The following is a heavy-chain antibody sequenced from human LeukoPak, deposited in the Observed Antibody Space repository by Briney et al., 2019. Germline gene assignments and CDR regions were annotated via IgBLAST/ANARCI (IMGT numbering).Heavy chain of an antibody. CDR2: IYYSGST. J-gene: IGHJ4*02. V-gene: IGHV4-59*01. CDR3: ARHDCWSGKTYCDF. Sequence: PSDPLSLTGSVFGGSISSSDWGWIRKSPGKGLEWIGYIYYSGSTNYNPSLKSRVTISVDTSKNQFSLKLSSVTAADTAVYYCARHDCWSGKTYCDFWAQGTLVTVSS. CDR1: GGSISSSD. D-gene: IGHD3-3*01.